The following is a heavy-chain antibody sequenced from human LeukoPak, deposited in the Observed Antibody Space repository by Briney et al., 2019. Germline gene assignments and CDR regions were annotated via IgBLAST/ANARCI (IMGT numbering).Heavy chain of an antibody. D-gene: IGHD4-17*01. V-gene: IGHV4-4*07. J-gene: IGHJ6*03. Sequence: SETLSLTCTVSGGSISSYYWSWIRQPAGKGLEWIGRIYTSGSTNYNPSLKSRVTMSVDTSKNQFSLKLSSVTAADTAVYYCARVRPTVTMYYYYYMDVWGKGTTVTISS. CDR2: IYTSGST. CDR3: ARVRPTVTMYYYYYMDV. CDR1: GGSISSYY.